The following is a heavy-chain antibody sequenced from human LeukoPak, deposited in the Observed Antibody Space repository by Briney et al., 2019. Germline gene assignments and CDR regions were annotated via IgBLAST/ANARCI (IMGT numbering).Heavy chain of an antibody. D-gene: IGHD4-17*01. CDR2: IDWDDDK. V-gene: IGHV2-70*11. J-gene: IGHJ4*02. CDR3: ARQSSTTVTTQIDY. Sequence: SGPTLVNPTQTLTLTCTFSGFSLSTSGMCVSWIRQPPGKALEWLARIDWDDDKYYSTSLKTRLTISKDTSKNQVVLTMTNMDPVDTATYYCARQSSTTVTTQIDYWGQGTLVTVSS. CDR1: GFSLSTSGMC.